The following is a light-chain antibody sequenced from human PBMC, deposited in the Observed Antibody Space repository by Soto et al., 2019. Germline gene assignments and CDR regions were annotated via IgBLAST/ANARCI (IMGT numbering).Light chain of an antibody. CDR2: QTS. Sequence: EIVLTQSPATLSSSPGDRVTLSFRASQYINTRLAWYQHRPGQAPRLLIYQTSIRAAGIPARFSASGSGTDFTITISSLQPEDFATYYCQQSYSTWTFGQGTKVDI. V-gene: IGKV3-11*01. J-gene: IGKJ1*01. CDR1: QYINTR. CDR3: QQSYSTWT.